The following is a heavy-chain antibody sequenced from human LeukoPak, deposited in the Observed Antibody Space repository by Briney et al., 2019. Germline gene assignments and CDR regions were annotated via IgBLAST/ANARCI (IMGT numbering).Heavy chain of an antibody. J-gene: IGHJ6*02. V-gene: IGHV3-74*01. CDR1: GFTFSSYW. CDR3: ARGYYDFWSGYYNYGMAF. D-gene: IGHD3-3*01. Sequence: PGGSLRLSCAASGFTFSSYWMHWVRQAPGKGLEWVSRINSDGSSKSYADSVKGRFTISRDNAKNTLYLQMTSMRAEDTAVYYCARGYYDFWSGYYNYGMAFWGQGTTVTVSS. CDR2: INSDGSSK.